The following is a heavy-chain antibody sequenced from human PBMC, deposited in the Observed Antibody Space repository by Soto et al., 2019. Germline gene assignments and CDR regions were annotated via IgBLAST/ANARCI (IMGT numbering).Heavy chain of an antibody. J-gene: IGHJ3*02. D-gene: IGHD3-22*01. V-gene: IGHV1-69*06. CDR2: IIPIFGTA. CDR1: GGTFSSYA. Sequence: SVKVSCKASGGTFSSYAISWVRQAPGQGLEWMGGIIPIFGTANYAQKFQGRVTITADKSTSTAYMELSSLRSEDTAVYYCARDRRGVLDRSCYYYRVAFDIWGPGTMVTVSS. CDR3: ARDRRGVLDRSCYYYRVAFDI.